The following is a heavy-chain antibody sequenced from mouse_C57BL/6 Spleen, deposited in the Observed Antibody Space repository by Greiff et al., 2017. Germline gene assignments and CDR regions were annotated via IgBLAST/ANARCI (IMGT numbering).Heavy chain of an antibody. CDR3: ARDRDGNYVYFDY. D-gene: IGHD2-1*01. V-gene: IGHV1-64*01. CDR2: IHPNSGST. CDR1: GYTFTSYW. Sequence: QVQLKESGAELVKPGASVKLSCKASGYTFTSYWMHWVKQRPGQGLEWIGMIHPNSGSTNYNEKFKSKATLTVDKSSSTAYMQLSSLTSEDSAVYYCARDRDGNYVYFDYWGQGTTLTVSS. J-gene: IGHJ2*01.